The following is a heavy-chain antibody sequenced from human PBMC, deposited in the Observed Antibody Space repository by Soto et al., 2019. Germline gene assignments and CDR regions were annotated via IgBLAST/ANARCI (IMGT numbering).Heavy chain of an antibody. D-gene: IGHD3-22*01. J-gene: IGHJ4*02. Sequence: EVQLVESGGGLVQPGGSLRLSCATPGFVFNTYWMNWVRLAPGRGLEWVANINPDGSQKYYVDSVKGRFTISRDYAKTSVYLQMNSLRVEDTALYYCTRVSRPDDKDFWGQGTLVTVSS. CDR1: GFVFNTYW. CDR3: TRVSRPDDKDF. V-gene: IGHV3-7*05. CDR2: INPDGSQK.